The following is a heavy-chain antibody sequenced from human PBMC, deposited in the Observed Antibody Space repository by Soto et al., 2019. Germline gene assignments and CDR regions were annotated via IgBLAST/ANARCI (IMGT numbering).Heavy chain of an antibody. D-gene: IGHD1-26*01. J-gene: IGHJ5*02. CDR2: MHQSGTT. CDR1: GGSFSGYY. V-gene: IGHV4-34*01. Sequence: SETLSLTCAVYGGSFSGYYWSWIRQSPGKGLEWIEEMHQSGTTNYNPSLKSRVTISVDTSKIQFSLSLRSVTAADTAVYYCARGRGGVGTDWFDPWGQGTLVTVSS. CDR3: ARGRGGVGTDWFDP.